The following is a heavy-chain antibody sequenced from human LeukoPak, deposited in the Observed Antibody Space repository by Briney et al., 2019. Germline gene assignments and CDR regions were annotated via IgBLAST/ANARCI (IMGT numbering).Heavy chain of an antibody. CDR3: ASLSRGLLGDAFDI. CDR1: GYSISSGYY. J-gene: IGHJ3*02. CDR2: IYHSGST. D-gene: IGHD2-21*02. Sequence: PSETLSLTCTVSGYSISSGYYWGWIRQPPGKGLEWIGSIYHSGSTYYNPSLKSRVTISVDTSKNQFSLKLSSVTAADTAVYYCASLSRGLLGDAFDIWGQGTMVTVSS. V-gene: IGHV4-38-2*02.